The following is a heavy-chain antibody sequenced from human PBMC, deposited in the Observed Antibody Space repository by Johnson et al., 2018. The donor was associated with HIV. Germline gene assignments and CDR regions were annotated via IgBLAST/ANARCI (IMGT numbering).Heavy chain of an antibody. J-gene: IGHJ3*01. D-gene: IGHD4-11*01. Sequence: QAPGKGLEWVAFIRSDGSNKYYVDSVKGRFTISRDNSKNTLYLQMNSLGAEDTAVYYCAKEGSTVIWGQGTMVTVSS. CDR2: IRSDGSNK. CDR3: AKEGSTVI. V-gene: IGHV3-30*02.